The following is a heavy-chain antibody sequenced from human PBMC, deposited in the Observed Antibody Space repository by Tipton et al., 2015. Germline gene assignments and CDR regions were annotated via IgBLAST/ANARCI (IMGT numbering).Heavy chain of an antibody. J-gene: IGHJ6*02. CDR1: GFTFRTSA. D-gene: IGHD3-3*01. CDR2: MSPDGSIK. Sequence: SLRLSCAASGFTFRTSAMTWVRQAPGRGLEWVADMSPDGSIKSYVDSVEGRFTISRDNAQHSVYLQMSSLRAEDTAVYYCTRTYDFWSGYYNHNYGMDVWGQGTTVTVSS. CDR3: TRTYDFWSGYYNHNYGMDV. V-gene: IGHV3-7*04.